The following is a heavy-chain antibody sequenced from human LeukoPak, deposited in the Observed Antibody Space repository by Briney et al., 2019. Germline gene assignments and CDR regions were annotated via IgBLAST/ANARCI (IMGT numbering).Heavy chain of an antibody. CDR1: GFTFDDYA. CDR3: AEHRLWSGYYTGFDY. Sequence: GGSLRLSCAASGFTFDDYAMHGVPQAPGRSLECVSLISWDGSSTYYAESVKDRFTISRDNSKNSLYLQMNSLRAEDTALYYCAEHRLWSGYYTGFDYWGQGTLVTVSS. D-gene: IGHD3-3*01. V-gene: IGHV3-43D*04. CDR2: ISWDGSST. J-gene: IGHJ4*02.